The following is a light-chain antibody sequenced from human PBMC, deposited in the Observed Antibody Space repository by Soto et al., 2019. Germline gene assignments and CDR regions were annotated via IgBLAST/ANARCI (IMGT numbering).Light chain of an antibody. V-gene: IGKV3D-11*01. CDR1: QGISTY. J-gene: IGKJ5*01. Sequence: LTQSPATLSLSPGERATFSCTASQGISTYIAWYQQKPGHPPRLLMFDASRRATGIPPRFSGGGFGTQFTHTINNLEPDDFAVYYCQQRGESFGPGTRLEIK. CDR2: DAS. CDR3: QQRGES.